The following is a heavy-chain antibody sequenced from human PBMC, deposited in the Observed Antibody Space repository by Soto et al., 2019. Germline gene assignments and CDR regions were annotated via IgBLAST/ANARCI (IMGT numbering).Heavy chain of an antibody. CDR2: IIPILGIA. J-gene: IGHJ4*02. Sequence: QVQLVQSGAEVKKPGSSVKVSCKASGGTFSSYTISWVRQAPGQGLEWMGRIIPILGIANYAQKFQGRVTITADKSTSTDYMELSSLRTEDTAVYYCARVGAEHDYGDYWGQGTLVTVSS. V-gene: IGHV1-69*02. CDR1: GGTFSSYT. D-gene: IGHD3-10*01. CDR3: ARVGAEHDYGDY.